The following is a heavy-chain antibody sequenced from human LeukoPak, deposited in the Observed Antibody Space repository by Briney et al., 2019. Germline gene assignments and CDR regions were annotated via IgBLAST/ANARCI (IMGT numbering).Heavy chain of an antibody. CDR1: GFTFSSYG. V-gene: IGHV3-30*18. CDR2: ISYDGSKR. CDR3: AKGEADLDY. Sequence: GRSLRLSCAASGFTFSSYGMHWVRQAPGKGLEWVAVISYDGSKRYYADSVKGRFTISRDNPKNTVYLQMNSLRAEDTAVYYCAKGEADLDYWGQGTLVTVSS. D-gene: IGHD1-26*01. J-gene: IGHJ4*02.